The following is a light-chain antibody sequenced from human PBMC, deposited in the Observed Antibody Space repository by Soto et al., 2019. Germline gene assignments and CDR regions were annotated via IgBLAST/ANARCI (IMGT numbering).Light chain of an antibody. CDR2: DVS. J-gene: IGLJ2*01. CDR3: SSYTTSSTHVV. Sequence: QSDLTQPASVSGSPGQSITISCTGTSSDVGSYNHVSWYQQYPGNAPKLMIYDVSNRPSGVAYRFSGTKSVNTASLTISGLQAEDEADYYCSSYTTSSTHVVFGGGTKVTVL. V-gene: IGLV2-14*01. CDR1: SSDVGSYNH.